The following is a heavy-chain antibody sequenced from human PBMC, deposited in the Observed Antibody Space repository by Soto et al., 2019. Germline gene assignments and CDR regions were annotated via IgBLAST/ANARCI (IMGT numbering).Heavy chain of an antibody. D-gene: IGHD5-18*01. CDR2: INPNSGGT. J-gene: IGHJ4*02. V-gene: IGHV1-2*02. Sequence: EASGKVSCKASAYTFTGYYMHWVRQAPGQGLEWMGWINPNSGGTNYAQKFQGRVTMTRDTSISTAYMELSRLRSDDTAVYYCARDVDTAMVTYYWGQGTLVTVS. CDR1: AYTFTGYY. CDR3: ARDVDTAMVTYY.